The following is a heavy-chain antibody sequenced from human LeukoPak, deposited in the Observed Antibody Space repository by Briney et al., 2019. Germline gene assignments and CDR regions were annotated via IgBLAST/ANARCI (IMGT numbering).Heavy chain of an antibody. Sequence: GGSLRLSCAASGVIVNKKYMTWVRPAPGEGLGWVSVIYEGGSSDYADSVKGRFSVSRDDSKNTVYLQMNSLRAEDTALYYCASYNQRLSNWFFDLWGRSTLVTVSS. D-gene: IGHD6-25*01. J-gene: IGHJ2*01. CDR2: IYEGGSS. V-gene: IGHV3-53*01. CDR3: ASYNQRLSNWFFDL. CDR1: GVIVNKKY.